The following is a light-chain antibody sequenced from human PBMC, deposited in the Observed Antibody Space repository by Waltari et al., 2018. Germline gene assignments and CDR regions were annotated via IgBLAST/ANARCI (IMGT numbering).Light chain of an antibody. J-gene: IGLJ1*01. CDR2: EVT. CDR1: YSEVGSYNL. CDR3: CSYADSGAYV. Sequence: QSALTQPASMSGSPGQSITISCTGTYSEVGSYNLVSWYQQHPGDVPKLIIYEVTKRPSCVSNRFSDSKSGNTASLTISGLQTEDEADYYCCSYADSGAYVFGTGTQVSVL. V-gene: IGLV2-23*02.